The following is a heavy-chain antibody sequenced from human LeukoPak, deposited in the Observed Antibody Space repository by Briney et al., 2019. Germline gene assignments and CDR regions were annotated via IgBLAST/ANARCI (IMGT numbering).Heavy chain of an antibody. V-gene: IGHV1-8*03. CDR2: MNPNSGNT. J-gene: IGHJ3*02. CDR3: ARARPIPNDAFDI. Sequence: ASVKVSCKASGYTFTSYDINWVRQATGQGLEWMGWMNPNSGNTGYAQKFQGRVTITRNTSISTAYMELSSLRSEDTAVYYCARARPIPNDAFDIWGQGTMVTVSS. D-gene: IGHD2-2*02. CDR1: GYTFTSYD.